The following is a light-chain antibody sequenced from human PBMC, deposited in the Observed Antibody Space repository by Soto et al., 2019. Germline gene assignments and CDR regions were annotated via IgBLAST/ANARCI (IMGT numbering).Light chain of an antibody. Sequence: DIQLSQSPSSLSAPLGDRVTITCLESQSISSYLNWYQQKPGLAPRLLIYAASSLHSGVPSRFSGSGSGTDFTLTISSLQPEDFAAYYCHQPGTCPPDTFGGGTKVDVK. V-gene: IGKV1-39*01. J-gene: IGKJ4*02. CDR1: QSISSY. CDR3: HQPGTCPPDT. CDR2: AAS.